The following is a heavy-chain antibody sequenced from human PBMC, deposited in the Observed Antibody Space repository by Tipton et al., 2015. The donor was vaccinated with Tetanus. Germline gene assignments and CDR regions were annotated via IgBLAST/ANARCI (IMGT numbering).Heavy chain of an antibody. D-gene: IGHD5-24*01. J-gene: IGHJ4*02. CDR3: ARANFESSKKGPFDS. V-gene: IGHV4-59*02. Sequence: TLSLTCTVSGDSVSGYYWSWIRQPPGKGLEWLAYVSSSGASNSNYSLKSRITVSRDTSKNHFSLGLASVTAADTAVYFCARANFESSKKGPFDSWGQGTLVIVSA. CDR2: VSSSGAS. CDR1: GDSVSGYY.